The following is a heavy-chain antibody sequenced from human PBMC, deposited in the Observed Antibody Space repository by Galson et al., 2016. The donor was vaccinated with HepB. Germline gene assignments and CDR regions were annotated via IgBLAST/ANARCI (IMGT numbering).Heavy chain of an antibody. J-gene: IGHJ3*02. CDR2: ITSSSTYT. D-gene: IGHD3-3*01. CDR1: GFTFSDYY. CDR3: ARTARFGVVMASPYDAFDI. V-gene: IGHV3-11*06. Sequence: SLRLSCAASGFTFSDYYMNWIRQAPGKGLEWASYITSSSTYTNYADSVKGRFTISRDNAKNSLYLQMNSLRAEDTAVYYCARTARFGVVMASPYDAFDIWGQGTMVTVSS.